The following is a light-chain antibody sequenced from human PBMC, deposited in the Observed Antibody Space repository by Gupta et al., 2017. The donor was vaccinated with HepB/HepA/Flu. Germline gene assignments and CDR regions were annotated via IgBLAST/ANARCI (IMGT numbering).Light chain of an antibody. J-gene: IGLJ2*01. CDR1: SSNIGAGYD. V-gene: IGLV1-40*01. Sequence: HSVLTQPPSVSGAPGQMVTISCTGSSSNIGAGYDVHWYQQLPGTAPKLLIYGNSNRPSGVPDRFSGSKSGTSASLAITGLQAEDEADYYCQSYDSSLSGSVVFGGGTKLTVL. CDR3: QSYDSSLSGSVV. CDR2: GNS.